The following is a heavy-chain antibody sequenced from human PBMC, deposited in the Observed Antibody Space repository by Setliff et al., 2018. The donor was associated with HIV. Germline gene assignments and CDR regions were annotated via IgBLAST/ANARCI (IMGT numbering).Heavy chain of an antibody. V-gene: IGHV4-59*01. CDR3: ARDKRASFYGLDV. CDR2: IYSNGGT. CDR1: GVSISSFY. Sequence: SETLSLTCNVSGVSISSFYWSWIRQPPGKGLQYIGYIYSNGGTNYNPSLKSRVTISVDTSKNQFSLRLSSVTAADTAVYYCARDKRASFYGLDVWGQGTTVTVSS. J-gene: IGHJ6*02.